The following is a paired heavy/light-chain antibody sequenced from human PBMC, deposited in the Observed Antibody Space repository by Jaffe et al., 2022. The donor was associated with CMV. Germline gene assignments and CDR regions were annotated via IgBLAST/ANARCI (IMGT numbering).Heavy chain of an antibody. J-gene: IGHJ4*02. CDR1: GFTFGSYS. Sequence: EVQLVESGGGLVQPGGSLRLSCEASGFTFGSYSMSWVRQAPGKGLEWVALVDTTGYNTYYAKSVKGRITLSRDNSKNMVFLQMRSLRADDTAVYYCVKGGSWWYYFDSWGQGTLVTVSS. V-gene: IGHV3-23*04. D-gene: IGHD6-13*01. CDR2: VDTTGYNT. CDR3: VKGGSWWYYFDS.
Light chain of an antibody. J-gene: IGKJ1*01. CDR1: QSVNSNF. CDR2: ATS. V-gene: IGKV3-20*01. Sequence: EIVLTESPVTLSLSPGERATLSCRASQSVNSNFLAWYQQKPGQAPRLLIYATSRRATGIPDRFSGSGSGTDFTLTISSLEPEDFAVYYCQQSDTSSWTFGLGTRVEIK. CDR3: QQSDTSSWT.